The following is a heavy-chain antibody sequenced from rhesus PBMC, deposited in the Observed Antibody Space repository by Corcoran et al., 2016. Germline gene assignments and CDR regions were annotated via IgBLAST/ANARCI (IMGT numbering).Heavy chain of an antibody. Sequence: QVQLQESGPGLVKPSETLSLTCAVSGGSISSNYWSWIRQPPGKGLEWIGRIYGSSESTRSNPPLPMRVTISTDTSKNQFSLKLSSVTAADTAVYYCAMSHYEDDYGYYYTRELDVWGRGVLVTVSS. J-gene: IGHJ5-2*02. CDR3: AMSHYEDDYGYYYTRELDV. V-gene: IGHV4-147*01. CDR2: IYGSSEST. CDR1: GGSISSNY. D-gene: IGHD3S6*01.